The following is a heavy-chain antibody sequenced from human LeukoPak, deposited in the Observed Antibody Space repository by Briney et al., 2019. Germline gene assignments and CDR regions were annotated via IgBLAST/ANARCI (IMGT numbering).Heavy chain of an antibody. D-gene: IGHD7-27*01. Sequence: KPSETLSLTCVVSGYSISSGYHWGWIRQPPGKGLEWIGSVYRSRITYYDPSFKSRVTISVDTSKNQISLKVRSVTAADTAMYYCARENWVFDYWGQGIPVTVSS. V-gene: IGHV4-38-2*02. CDR1: GYSISSGYH. J-gene: IGHJ4*02. CDR2: VYRSRIT. CDR3: ARENWVFDY.